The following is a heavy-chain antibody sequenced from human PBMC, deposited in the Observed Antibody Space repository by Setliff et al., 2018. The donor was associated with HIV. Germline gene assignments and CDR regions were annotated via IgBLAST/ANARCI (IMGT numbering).Heavy chain of an antibody. V-gene: IGHV1-69*13. CDR2: IIPIFGTA. CDR1: GGTFRSKG. J-gene: IGHJ4*02. Sequence: SVKVSCKASGGTFRSKGISWVRQAPGQGLEWMGGIIPIFGTANYAQKFQGRVTITADESTSTAYMELSSLRSEGTAVYYCAREESTEDYGSGSYGPTFPPPLIYWGQGTLVTVSS. D-gene: IGHD3-10*01. CDR3: AREESTEDYGSGSYGPTFPPPLIY.